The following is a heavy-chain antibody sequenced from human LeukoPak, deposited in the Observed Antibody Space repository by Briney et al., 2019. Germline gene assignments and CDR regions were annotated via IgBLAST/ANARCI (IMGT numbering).Heavy chain of an antibody. D-gene: IGHD6-13*01. Sequence: GGSLRLSCAASGFTFSSYAKSWVRQAPGKGLEWVSAISGSGGSTYYADSVKGRFIISRDNAKNTLYLQMNSLRAEDTAVYYCAKNWVASSWFNWFDPWGQGTLVTVSS. CDR3: AKNWVASSWFNWFDP. J-gene: IGHJ5*02. V-gene: IGHV3-23*01. CDR2: ISGSGGST. CDR1: GFTFSSYA.